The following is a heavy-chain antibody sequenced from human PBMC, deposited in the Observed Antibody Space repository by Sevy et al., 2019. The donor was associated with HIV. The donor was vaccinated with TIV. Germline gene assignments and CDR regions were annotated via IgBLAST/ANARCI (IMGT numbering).Heavy chain of an antibody. D-gene: IGHD6-13*01. Sequence: SETLSLTCTVSGGSIHNSYWSWIRQSPGKGLEWIGYIHSSGSTNGNPSLKVRVTISVDTSKNQFSLNLKSVTAADSGIYYCAREYSSSETLDVWGQGTTVTVSS. V-gene: IGHV4-59*01. CDR3: AREYSSSETLDV. CDR2: IHSSGST. J-gene: IGHJ6*02. CDR1: GGSIHNSY.